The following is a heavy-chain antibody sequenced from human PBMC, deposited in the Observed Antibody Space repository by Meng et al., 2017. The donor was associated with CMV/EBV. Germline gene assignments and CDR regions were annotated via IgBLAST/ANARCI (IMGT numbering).Heavy chain of an antibody. CDR2: IYYSGST. V-gene: IGHV4-39*07. D-gene: IGHD5-18*01. CDR1: GGSISSSSYY. J-gene: IGHJ4*02. Sequence: QLQLPESGPGLVKPSEPLSLPCTVSGGSISSSSYYWGWIRQPPGKGLEWIGSIYYSGSTYYNPSLKSRVTISVDTSKNQFSLKLSSVTAADTAVYYCAHLDTAKLHFDYWGQGTLVTVSS. CDR3: AHLDTAKLHFDY.